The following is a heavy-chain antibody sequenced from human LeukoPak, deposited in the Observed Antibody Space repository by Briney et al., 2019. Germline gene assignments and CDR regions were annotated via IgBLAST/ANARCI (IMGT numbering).Heavy chain of an antibody. J-gene: IGHJ3*02. CDR2: INHSGSI. CDR1: GGSFSGYY. Sequence: PSETLSLTCAVYGGSFSGYYWSWIRQPPGKGLEWIGEINHSGSINYNPSLKSRVTISVDTSKNQFSLKLSSVTAADTAVYYCARGSRITIFGVVPDAFDIWGQGTMVTVSS. D-gene: IGHD3-3*01. V-gene: IGHV4-34*01. CDR3: ARGSRITIFGVVPDAFDI.